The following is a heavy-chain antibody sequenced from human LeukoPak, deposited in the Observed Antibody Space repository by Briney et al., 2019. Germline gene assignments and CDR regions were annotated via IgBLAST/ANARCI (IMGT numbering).Heavy chain of an antibody. CDR2: IYTSGST. D-gene: IGHD5-24*01. CDR3: ARNRRDGYIRE. CDR1: GDSISSGSYY. V-gene: IGHV4-61*02. Sequence: SETLSLTCTVSGDSISSGSYYWNWIRQPAEKGLEWIGRIYTSGSTNYNPSLKSRVTRSVDTSKNQLPLKLSSVTAADTAVYYCARNRRDGYIREWGQGTLVTVSS. J-gene: IGHJ4*02.